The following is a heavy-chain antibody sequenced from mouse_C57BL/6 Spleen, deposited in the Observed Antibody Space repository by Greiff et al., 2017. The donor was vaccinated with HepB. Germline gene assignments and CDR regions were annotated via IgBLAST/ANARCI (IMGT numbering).Heavy chain of an antibody. J-gene: IGHJ2*01. D-gene: IGHD2-2*01. Sequence: QVQLQQPGAELVRPGSSVKLSCKASGYTFTSYWMHWVKQRPIQGLEWIGNIDPSDSETHYNQKFKDKATLTVDKSSSTAYMPLSSLTSEDSAVYYCARVGYLPVFFDYWGQGTTLTVSS. CDR1: GYTFTSYW. CDR3: ARVGYLPVFFDY. V-gene: IGHV1-52*01. CDR2: IDPSDSET.